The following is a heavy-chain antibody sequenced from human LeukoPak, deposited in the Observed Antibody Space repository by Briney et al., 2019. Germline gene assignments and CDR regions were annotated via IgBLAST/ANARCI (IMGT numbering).Heavy chain of an antibody. V-gene: IGHV1-69*04. J-gene: IGHJ5*02. D-gene: IGHD1-26*01. CDR1: GGTFSSYA. CDR2: IIPILGIA. CDR3: ARDPIVGATTVHWFDP. Sequence: SVKVSCKASGGTFSSYAISLVRQAPGQGLEWMGRIIPILGIANYAQKFQGRVTITADKSTSTAYMELSSLRSEDTAVYYCARDPIVGATTVHWFDPWGQGTLVTVSS.